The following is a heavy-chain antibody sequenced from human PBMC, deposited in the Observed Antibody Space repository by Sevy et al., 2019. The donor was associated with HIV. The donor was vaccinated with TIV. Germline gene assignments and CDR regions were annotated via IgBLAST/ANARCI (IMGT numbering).Heavy chain of an antibody. J-gene: IGHJ4*02. V-gene: IGHV3-21*01. CDR1: GFTFSSYS. Sequence: GESLKISCAASGFTFSSYSMHWVRQAPGKGLEWVSSISSSSTYIYYADSVKGRFTISRDNAKNTLFLQMNSLRAEDSAIYYCARDRGEILHSAFDYWGQGTLVTVSS. D-gene: IGHD3-16*01. CDR2: ISSSSTYI. CDR3: ARDRGEILHSAFDY.